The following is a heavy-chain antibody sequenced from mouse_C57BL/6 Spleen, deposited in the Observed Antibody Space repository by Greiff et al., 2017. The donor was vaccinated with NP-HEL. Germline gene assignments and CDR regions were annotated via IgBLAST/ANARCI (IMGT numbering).Heavy chain of an antibody. CDR1: GYTFTDYN. CDR2: INPNNGGT. D-gene: IGHD2-10*01. CDR3: ARASYYLIGAMDY. J-gene: IGHJ4*01. Sequence: VQLQQSGPELVKPGASVKMSCKASGYTFTDYNMHWVKQSHGKSLEWIGYINPNNGGTSYNQKFKGKATLTVNKSSSTAYMELRSLTSDDSAVYYCARASYYLIGAMDYWGQGTSVTVSS. V-gene: IGHV1-22*01.